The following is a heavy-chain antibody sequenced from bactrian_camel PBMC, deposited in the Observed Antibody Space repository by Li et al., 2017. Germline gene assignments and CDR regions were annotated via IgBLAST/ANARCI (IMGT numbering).Heavy chain of an antibody. D-gene: IGHD5*01. CDR2: GYTADGST. J-gene: IGHJ4*01. CDR3: ALDPTHMGWHGGPRF. Sequence: VQLVESGGGSVETGGSLRLSCKYSANTENPKCMGWFRQTPGKESEEVARGYTADGSTTYRDSVKGRFTISLDIAKNLLYLRMDTLKPEDTAMYYCALDPTHMGWHGGPRFWGRGTQVAVS. V-gene: IGHV3S54*01. CDR1: ANTENPKC.